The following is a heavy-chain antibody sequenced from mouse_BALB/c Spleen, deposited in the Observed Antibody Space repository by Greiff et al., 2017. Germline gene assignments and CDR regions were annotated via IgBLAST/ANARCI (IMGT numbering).Heavy chain of an antibody. CDR2: IWGDGST. Sequence: VKLMESGPGLVAPSQSLSITCTVSGFSLTGYGVNWVRQPPGKGLEWLGMIWGDGSTDYNSALKSRLSISKDNSKSQVFLKMNSLQTDDTARYYCARGYYGSSWYFDYWGQGTTLTVSS. CDR3: ARGYYGSSWYFDY. D-gene: IGHD1-1*01. CDR1: GFSLTGYG. J-gene: IGHJ2*01. V-gene: IGHV2-6-7*01.